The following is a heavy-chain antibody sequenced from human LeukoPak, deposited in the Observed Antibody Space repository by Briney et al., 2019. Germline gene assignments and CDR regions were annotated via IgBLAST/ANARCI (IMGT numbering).Heavy chain of an antibody. CDR3: ARRGDVAAWFDL. V-gene: IGHV5-51*01. CDR1: GYSFTTSW. D-gene: IGHD6-25*01. Sequence: GESLKISCKGSGYSFTTSWIAWVRPMPGKGPEWMGIIYPGDSDTRYSPSFQGQVTISADKSISTAYLQWNSLKASDTAMYYCARRGDVAAWFDLWGQGTLVTVSS. CDR2: IYPGDSDT. J-gene: IGHJ5*02.